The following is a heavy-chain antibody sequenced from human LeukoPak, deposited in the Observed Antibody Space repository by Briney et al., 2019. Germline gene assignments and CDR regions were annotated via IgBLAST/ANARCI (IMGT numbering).Heavy chain of an antibody. D-gene: IGHD1-26*01. CDR3: TTDGVGIEGATFDY. J-gene: IGHJ4*02. CDR1: GFTFINAW. CDR2: IKANPHGGTT. Sequence: GGSLRLSCAASGFTFINAWMAWVRQAAGKGLEWVGRIKANPHGGTTDYAAPVKGRFTISRDDSKNTLYLQMNSLKTENTAVYYCTTDGVGIEGATFDYWGQGTLVTVSS. V-gene: IGHV3-15*01.